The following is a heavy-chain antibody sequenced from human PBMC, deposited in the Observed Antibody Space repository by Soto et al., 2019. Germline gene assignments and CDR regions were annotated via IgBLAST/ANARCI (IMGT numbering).Heavy chain of an antibody. D-gene: IGHD3-16*02. Sequence: SETLSLTCAVYGGSFSGYYWSWIRQPPGKGLEWIGEINHSGSTNYNPSLKSRVTISVDTSKNQFSLKLSSVTAADTAVYYCARTELWNDYIWGSYRFRETEKPVIDYWGQGTLVTVSS. CDR1: GGSFSGYY. CDR3: ARTELWNDYIWGSYRFRETEKPVIDY. J-gene: IGHJ4*02. V-gene: IGHV4-34*01. CDR2: INHSGST.